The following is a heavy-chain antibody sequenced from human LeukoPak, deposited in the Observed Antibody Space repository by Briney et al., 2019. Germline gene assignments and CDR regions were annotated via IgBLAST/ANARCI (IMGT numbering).Heavy chain of an antibody. V-gene: IGHV3-9*01. D-gene: IGHD6-19*01. CDR2: ISWNSGSI. J-gene: IGHJ4*02. Sequence: GGSLRLSCAASGFTFDDYVMHWVRQAPGKGLEWVSGISWNSGSIGYADSVKGRFTISRDNAKNTLYLQMNSLRAEDTAVYYCAREAQWLPTHWGQGTLVTVSS. CDR1: GFTFDDYV. CDR3: AREAQWLPTH.